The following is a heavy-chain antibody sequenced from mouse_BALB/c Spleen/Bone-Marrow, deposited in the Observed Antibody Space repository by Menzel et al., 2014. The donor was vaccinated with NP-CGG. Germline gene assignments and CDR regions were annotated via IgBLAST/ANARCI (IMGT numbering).Heavy chain of an antibody. CDR3: ATGDYGAWFAC. V-gene: IGHV5-9-1*01. CDR1: GFTFSSYD. CDR2: ISSGGYYS. Sequence: EVKVEESGGDLVKPGGSLKLSCAASGFTFSSYDMSWGRQTPEKRLEWVATISSGGYYSYYPDSVKGRFTISRDNAKNTLYLQMSSLRSEDTAMYYCATGDYGAWFACWGQGTLVTVSA. J-gene: IGHJ3*01. D-gene: IGHD2-4*01.